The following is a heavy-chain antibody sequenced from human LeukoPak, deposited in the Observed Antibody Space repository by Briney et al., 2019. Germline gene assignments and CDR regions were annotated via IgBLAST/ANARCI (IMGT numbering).Heavy chain of an antibody. V-gene: IGHV3-21*01. Sequence: PGGSLRLSCAASGFTFSSYKMNWVRQAPGKGLEWVSSISTSSTYIYYADSVKGRFTISRDNSKNTLYLQMNSLRAEDTAVYYCARGCRRGSCPSDYWGQGTLVTVSS. CDR1: GFTFSSYK. CDR3: ARGCRRGSCPSDY. CDR2: ISTSSTYI. J-gene: IGHJ4*02. D-gene: IGHD2-15*01.